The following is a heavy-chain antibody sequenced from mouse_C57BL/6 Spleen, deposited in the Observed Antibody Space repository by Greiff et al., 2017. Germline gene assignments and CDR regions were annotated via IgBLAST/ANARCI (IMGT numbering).Heavy chain of an antibody. CDR3: ARHESDSSYFAD. CDR2: ISSGGSYT. Sequence: EVKLMESGGDLVKPGGSLKLSCAASGFTFSSYGMSWVRQTPDKRLEWVATISSGGSYTYYPDRVKGRFTISRDNAKNTLYLQMSSLKSEDTAMYYCARHESDSSYFADWGKGTLVTVSA. J-gene: IGHJ3*01. V-gene: IGHV5-6*01. D-gene: IGHD2-4*01. CDR1: GFTFSSYG.